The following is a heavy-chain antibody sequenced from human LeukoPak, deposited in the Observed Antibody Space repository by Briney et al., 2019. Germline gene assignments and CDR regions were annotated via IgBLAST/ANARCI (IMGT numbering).Heavy chain of an antibody. CDR1: GFTFSIYS. CDR3: ARDDFDSSDYPQTYYYYYMDV. J-gene: IGHJ6*03. D-gene: IGHD3-22*01. V-gene: IGHV3-21*01. Sequence: PGGSLRLSCAASGFTFSIYSMNWVRQAPGKGLEWVASISSTSTFIYSADSVKGRFTISRDTAKNSLFLQMNSLRAEDTAIYYCARDDFDSSDYPQTYYYYYMDVWGKGTTVTVSS. CDR2: ISSTSTFI.